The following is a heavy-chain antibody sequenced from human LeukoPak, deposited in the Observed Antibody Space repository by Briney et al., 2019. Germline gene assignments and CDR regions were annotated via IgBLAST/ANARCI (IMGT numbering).Heavy chain of an antibody. CDR3: ARERIAAAGTRVDP. CDR2: IWYDGSNK. J-gene: IGHJ5*02. Sequence: GGSLRLSCAASGFTFSSYGMHWVRQAPGKGPEWVAVIWYDGSNKYYADSVKGRFTISRDNSKNTLYLQMNSLRAEDTAVYYCARERIAAAGTRVDPWGQGTLVTVSS. D-gene: IGHD6-13*01. V-gene: IGHV3-33*01. CDR1: GFTFSSYG.